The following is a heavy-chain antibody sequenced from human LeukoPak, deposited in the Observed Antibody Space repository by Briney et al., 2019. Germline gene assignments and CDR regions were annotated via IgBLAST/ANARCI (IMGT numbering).Heavy chain of an antibody. CDR2: IIPIFGTA. D-gene: IGHD5-18*01. CDR1: GGTFSSYA. V-gene: IGHV1-69*01. Sequence: GASVKVSCKASGGTFSSYAISWVRQAPGQGLEWMGGIIPIFGTANYAQKFQGRVTITADESTSTAYMELSSLRSEDTAVYYCASGAMVTPFDYWGQGTLVTVSS. J-gene: IGHJ4*02. CDR3: ASGAMVTPFDY.